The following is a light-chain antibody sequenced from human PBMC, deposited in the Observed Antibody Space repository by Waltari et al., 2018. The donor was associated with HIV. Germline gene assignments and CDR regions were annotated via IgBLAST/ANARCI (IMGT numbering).Light chain of an antibody. V-gene: IGLV2-8*01. CDR3: SSYADNTSVL. J-gene: IGLJ2*01. CDR2: EVN. Sequence: QSALTQPPSASGSPGQSVTLSCTGTSRDVGGYKYVSWYQQHPGKAPKLLIYEVNKRPSGVTDRFFGSKSGNTAPLTVSWLQAEDEADYYCSSYADNTSVLFGGGTKVTVL. CDR1: SRDVGGYKY.